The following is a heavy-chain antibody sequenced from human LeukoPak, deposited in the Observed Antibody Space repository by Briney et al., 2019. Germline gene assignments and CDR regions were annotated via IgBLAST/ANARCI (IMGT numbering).Heavy chain of an antibody. CDR1: GGSISSGGYY. CDR2: IYYSGST. V-gene: IGHV4-31*03. J-gene: IGHJ5*02. CDR3: ARSDDSRGAYNWFDP. Sequence: SETLSLTCTVSGGSISSGGYYWSWIRQHPGKGLEWIGYIYYSGSTYYNPSLKSRVTISVDTSKNQFSLKLSSVTAADTAVYYCARSDDSRGAYNWFDPWGQGTLVTVSS. D-gene: IGHD3-22*01.